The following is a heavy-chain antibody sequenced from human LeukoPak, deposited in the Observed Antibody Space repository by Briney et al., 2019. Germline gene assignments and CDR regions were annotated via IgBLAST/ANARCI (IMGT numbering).Heavy chain of an antibody. Sequence: PSETLSLTCTVSGGSISSSSYYWGWIRQPPGKGLEWIGSIYYSGSTYYNPSLKSRVTISVDTSKNQFSLKLSSVTAADTAVYYCARTRIQLYNWFDPWGQGTLVTVSS. CDR3: ARTRIQLYNWFDP. CDR1: GGSISSSSYY. CDR2: IYYSGST. V-gene: IGHV4-39*01. J-gene: IGHJ5*02. D-gene: IGHD5-18*01.